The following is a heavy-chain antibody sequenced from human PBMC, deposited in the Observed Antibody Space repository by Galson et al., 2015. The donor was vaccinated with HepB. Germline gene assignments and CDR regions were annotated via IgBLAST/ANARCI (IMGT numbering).Heavy chain of an antibody. D-gene: IGHD6-19*01. CDR3: ATAVWGSGWSLDY. CDR1: GYSFTNYA. Sequence: SVKVSCKVSGYSFTNYAITWVRQAPGQGLEWMGWINTYNGNTNYVEKLQGRVTMTTDTSTSTAYMELRTLSSDDTAVYYCATAVWGSGWSLDYWGQGTLVTVSS. CDR2: INTYNGNT. J-gene: IGHJ4*02. V-gene: IGHV1-18*01.